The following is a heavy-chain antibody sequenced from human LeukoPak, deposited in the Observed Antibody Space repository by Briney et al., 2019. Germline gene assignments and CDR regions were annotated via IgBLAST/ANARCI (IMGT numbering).Heavy chain of an antibody. Sequence: SETLSLTCAVYGGSFSGYYWSWIRQPPGKGLEWIGEINHSGSTNYNPSLKSRVTISVDTSKNQFSLKLSSVTAADTAVYYCARGRSITIFGVVMARYYMDVWGKGTTVTVSS. CDR2: INHSGST. CDR1: GGSFSGYY. CDR3: ARGRSITIFGVVMARYYMDV. V-gene: IGHV4-34*01. D-gene: IGHD3-3*01. J-gene: IGHJ6*03.